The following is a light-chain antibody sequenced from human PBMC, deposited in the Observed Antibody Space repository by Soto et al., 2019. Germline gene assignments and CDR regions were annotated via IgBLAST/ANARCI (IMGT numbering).Light chain of an antibody. V-gene: IGKV3-15*01. Sequence: EVVMTQSPATLSVSPGERATLSCRASQKININLAWYKQKPGQSPRLLIFAASTRATDIPARFSGSGSGTEFTFTISSLQSDDFAVYHCQQYSNWPQTFGQGTKVDIK. CDR3: QQYSNWPQT. CDR1: QKININ. J-gene: IGKJ1*01. CDR2: AAS.